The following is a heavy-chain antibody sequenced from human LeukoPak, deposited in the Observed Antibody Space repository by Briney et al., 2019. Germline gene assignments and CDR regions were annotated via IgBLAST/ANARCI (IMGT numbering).Heavy chain of an antibody. CDR2: ISAENGKT. D-gene: IGHD6-13*01. Sequence: ASVKLSCKASGYTFTSYGMSWVRQAPGQGLEWVGWISAENGKTNYVQRVKGRVTMTRDKDKSTAYMEMKSLRSDDTAVYYCARGPKWARWYDYWGQGPLVTVSS. V-gene: IGHV1-18*01. CDR3: ARGPKWARWYDY. CDR1: GYTFTSYG. J-gene: IGHJ4*02.